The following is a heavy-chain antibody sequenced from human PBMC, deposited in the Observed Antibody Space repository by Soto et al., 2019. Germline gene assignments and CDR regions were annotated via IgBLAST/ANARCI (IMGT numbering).Heavy chain of an antibody. CDR2: ISFDSGSI. J-gene: IGHJ3*02. CDR1: GFAFDDYA. D-gene: IGHD2-2*01. CDR3: VKDIEENQLLYDGFDI. Sequence: GGSLRLSCAASGFAFDDYAMHWVRQAPGKGLEWVSGISFDSGSIGYADSVRGRFTISRDDARNSLYLHMNSLRAEDTALYYCVKDIEENQLLYDGFDIWGQGTMGTVSS. V-gene: IGHV3-9*01.